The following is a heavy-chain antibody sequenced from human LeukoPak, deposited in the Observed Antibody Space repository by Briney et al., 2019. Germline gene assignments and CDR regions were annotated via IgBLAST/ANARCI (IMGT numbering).Heavy chain of an antibody. V-gene: IGHV1-69*05. CDR3: ARGGRVGATDVLDI. Sequence: SVKVSCKASGGTFSSYAISWVRQAPGQGLEWMGGIIPVFGTANYAQKFQGRVTITTDESTSTAYMELSSLRSDDTAVYYCARGGRVGATDVLDIWGQGTMVTVSS. CDR1: GGTFSSYA. D-gene: IGHD1-26*01. J-gene: IGHJ3*02. CDR2: IIPVFGTA.